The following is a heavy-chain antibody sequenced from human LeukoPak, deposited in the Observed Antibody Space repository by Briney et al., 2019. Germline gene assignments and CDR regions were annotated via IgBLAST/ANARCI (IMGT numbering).Heavy chain of an antibody. J-gene: IGHJ4*02. Sequence: GGSLRLSCAASGFTFSSYAMSWVRQAPGKGLEWVSAISGSGGSTYYADSVKGRFTISRDNSKNTPYLQMNSLRAEDTAVYYCAKVRPMITFGGVIVRVYFDYWGQGTLVTVSS. D-gene: IGHD3-16*02. CDR1: GFTFSSYA. CDR2: ISGSGGST. V-gene: IGHV3-23*01. CDR3: AKVRPMITFGGVIVRVYFDY.